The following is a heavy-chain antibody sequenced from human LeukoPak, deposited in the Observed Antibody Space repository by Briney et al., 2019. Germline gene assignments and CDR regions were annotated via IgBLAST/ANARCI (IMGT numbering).Heavy chain of an antibody. Sequence: GGSLRLSCAASGFTFSSYSMNWVRQAPGKGLEWVSSISSSSSYIYYADSVKGRFTISRDNAKNSLYLQMNSLRAEDTAVYYCARGEHWGLFDYWGQGTLVTVSS. CDR3: ARGEHWGLFDY. J-gene: IGHJ4*02. CDR1: GFTFSSYS. CDR2: ISSSSSYI. V-gene: IGHV3-21*01. D-gene: IGHD7-27*01.